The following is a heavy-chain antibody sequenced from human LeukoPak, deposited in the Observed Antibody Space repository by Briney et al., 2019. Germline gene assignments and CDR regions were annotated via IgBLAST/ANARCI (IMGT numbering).Heavy chain of an antibody. J-gene: IGHJ3*02. CDR3: ARAYLVAARPGDRRDAFDI. V-gene: IGHV1-2*02. CDR2: INPNSGGT. CDR1: GYTFTGYY. Sequence: ASVKVSCKASGYTFTGYYMHWVRQAPGQGLEWMGWINPNSGGTNYAQKFQGRVTMTRDTSISTAYMELSRLRSDDTAVYYCARAYLVAARPGDRRDAFDIWGQGTMVTVSS. D-gene: IGHD6-6*01.